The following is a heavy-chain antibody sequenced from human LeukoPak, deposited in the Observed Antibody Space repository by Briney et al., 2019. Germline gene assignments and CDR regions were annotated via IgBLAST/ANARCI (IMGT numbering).Heavy chain of an antibody. D-gene: IGHD1-7*01. CDR2: IYYSGST. CDR1: GGSISSGGYY. Sequence: SQTLSLTCTVSGGSISSGGYYWSWIRQHPGKGLEWIGYIYYSGSTYYNPSLKSRVTISVDTSKNQFSLKLSSVTAADTAVYYCARAGELVASGGFDHWGQGTLVTVSS. J-gene: IGHJ4*02. CDR3: ARAGELVASGGFDH. V-gene: IGHV4-31*03.